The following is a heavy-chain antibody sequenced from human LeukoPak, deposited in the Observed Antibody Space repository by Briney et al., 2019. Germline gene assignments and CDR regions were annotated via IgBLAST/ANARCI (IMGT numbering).Heavy chain of an antibody. V-gene: IGHV1-18*01. CDR3: ARGAYGDK. CDR2: ISTQSGNT. Sequence: GASVKVSCEASGYTLTSYGINWMRQAPGQGLEWMGWISTQSGNTHYAQKVQGRLTLTTDRSTNTAYMELRSLRSDDTAGYYCARGAYGDKWGQGTMVTVSS. CDR1: GYTLTSYG. J-gene: IGHJ4*02. D-gene: IGHD4-17*01.